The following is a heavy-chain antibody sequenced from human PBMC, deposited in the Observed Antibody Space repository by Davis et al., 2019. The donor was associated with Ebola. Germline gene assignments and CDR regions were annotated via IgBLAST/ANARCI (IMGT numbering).Heavy chain of an antibody. D-gene: IGHD5-24*01. V-gene: IGHV3-48*04. J-gene: IGHJ4*02. Sequence: GGSLRLSCAASGFTFSSYSMNWVRQAPGKGLEWVSYISSSSSTIYYADSVKGRFTISRDNAKNSLYLQMNSLRAEDTAVYYCARVRWLLSYYFDYWGQGTLVTVSS. CDR3: ARVRWLLSYYFDY. CDR2: ISSSSSTI. CDR1: GFTFSSYS.